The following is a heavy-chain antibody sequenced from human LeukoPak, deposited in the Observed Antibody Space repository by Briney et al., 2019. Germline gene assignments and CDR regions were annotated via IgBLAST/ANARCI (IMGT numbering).Heavy chain of an antibody. CDR2: MYPGDSDT. CDR3: ASLTPGYSGYAYYYYMDV. CDR1: GYSFTSYW. V-gene: IGHV5-51*01. Sequence: LGESLKISXKGSGYSFTSYWIGWVRQMPGKGLEWMGIMYPGDSDTRYSPSFQGQVTISADKSISTAYLQWSSLKASDTAMYYCASLTPGYSGYAYYYYMDVWGKGTTVTASS. D-gene: IGHD5-12*01. J-gene: IGHJ6*03.